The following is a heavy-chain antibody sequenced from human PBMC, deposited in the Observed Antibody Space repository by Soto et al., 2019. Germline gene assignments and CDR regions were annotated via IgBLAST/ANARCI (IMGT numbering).Heavy chain of an antibody. CDR1: GFTVSGNY. CDR2: MFSGGST. J-gene: IGHJ4*02. Sequence: VQLVESGGGLIQRGGSLRLSCAASGFTVSGNYMGWVRQAPGKGLEWVSVMFSGGSTYYADSVKGRFTIYRDNSKSTLYLQMNSLRAEDTAVYYCVSSRTYTYGFDYWGQGTLVTVSS. CDR3: VSSRTYTYGFDY. D-gene: IGHD3-10*01. V-gene: IGHV3-53*01.